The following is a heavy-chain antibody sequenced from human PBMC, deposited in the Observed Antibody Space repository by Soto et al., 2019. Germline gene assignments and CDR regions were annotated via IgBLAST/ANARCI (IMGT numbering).Heavy chain of an antibody. CDR2: IYHSGST. CDR1: GGSISSSNW. Sequence: QVQLQESGPGLVKPSGTLSLTCAVSGGSISSSNWWSWVRQPPGKGLEWIGEIYHSGSTNYNPSLKSRVTMSVAKSKNQFPLKLSSVTAADTAVYYCGRCIAAAGPIDYWGQGTLVTVSS. V-gene: IGHV4-4*02. CDR3: GRCIAAAGPIDY. J-gene: IGHJ4*02. D-gene: IGHD6-13*01.